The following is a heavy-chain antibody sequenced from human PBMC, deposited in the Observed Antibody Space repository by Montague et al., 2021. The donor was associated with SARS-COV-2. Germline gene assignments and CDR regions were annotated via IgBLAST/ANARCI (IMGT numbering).Heavy chain of an antibody. CDR3: ARTRVDIVALDY. CDR1: GFSLSTSGMC. V-gene: IGHV2-70*11. Sequence: PALVKPTQTLTLTCTFSGFSLSTSGMCVSWIRQPPGKALEWLARIDWDDDKYYSTSLKTRPTISKDTSKNQVVLTMTNMDPVDTATYYCARTRVDIVALDYWGQGTLVTVSS. J-gene: IGHJ4*02. D-gene: IGHD5-12*01. CDR2: IDWDDDK.